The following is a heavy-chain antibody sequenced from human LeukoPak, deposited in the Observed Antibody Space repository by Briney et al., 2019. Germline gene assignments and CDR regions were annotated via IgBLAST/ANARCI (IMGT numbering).Heavy chain of an antibody. D-gene: IGHD3-10*01. V-gene: IGHV4-31*03. J-gene: IGHJ4*02. CDR2: IYYSGST. Sequence: SETLSLTCTVSGGSISSGGYYWSWIRQHPGKGLEWIGYIYYSGSTYYNPSPKSRVTISVDTSKNQFSLKLSSVTAADTAVYYCAREGITMVRGVNLWGQGTLVTVSS. CDR3: AREGITMVRGVNL. CDR1: GGSISSGGYY.